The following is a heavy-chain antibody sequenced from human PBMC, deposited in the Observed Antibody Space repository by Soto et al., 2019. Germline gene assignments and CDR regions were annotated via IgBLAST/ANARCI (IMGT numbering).Heavy chain of an antibody. Sequence: SETLCLTYIVSCGSISIYHCSVIWQPPGKGLEWIGYIYYSGKANYNPYFDSRVSLSVDTSKNQSSLTLTSVTAADTALYNCTRGTVTSQYFHYGGQEFWS. V-gene: IGHV4-59*01. CDR3: TRGTVTSQYFHY. CDR1: CGSISIYH. D-gene: IGHD4-17*01. CDR2: IYYSGKA. J-gene: IGHJ4*01.